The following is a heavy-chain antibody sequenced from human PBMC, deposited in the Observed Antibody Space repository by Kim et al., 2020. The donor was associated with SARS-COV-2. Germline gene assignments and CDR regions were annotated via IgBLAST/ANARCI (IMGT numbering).Heavy chain of an antibody. J-gene: IGHJ5*02. D-gene: IGHD3-10*01. CDR2: IYYSGST. CDR1: GGSISSYY. Sequence: SETLSLTCTVSGGSISSYYWSWIRQPPGKGLEWIGYIYYSGSTNYNPSLKSRVTISVDTSKNQFSLKLSSVTAADTAVYYCARDGTAMVRGVIIDSHWFDPWGQGTLVTVSS. CDR3: ARDGTAMVRGVIIDSHWFDP. V-gene: IGHV4-59*01.